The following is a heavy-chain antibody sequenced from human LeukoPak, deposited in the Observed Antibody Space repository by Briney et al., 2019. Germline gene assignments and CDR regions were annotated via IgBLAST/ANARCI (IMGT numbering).Heavy chain of an antibody. CDR2: IGISSNKI. J-gene: IGHJ4*02. CDR3: ARLWQPNYGDCLDH. CDR1: GFTLRSYT. D-gene: IGHD4-17*01. V-gene: IGHV3-21*01. Sequence: PGGSLRLSCAASGFTLRSYTMNWVRQAPGKGLEWVSSIGISSNKIYYADSVKGRFTISRDNAKNSLYLQMNSLRAEDTAVYYCARLWQPNYGDCLDHWGQGTLVTVTS.